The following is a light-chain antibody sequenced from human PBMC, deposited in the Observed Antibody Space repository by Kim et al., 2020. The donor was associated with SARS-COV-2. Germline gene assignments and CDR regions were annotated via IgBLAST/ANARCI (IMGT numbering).Light chain of an antibody. J-gene: IGLJ3*02. CDR1: NIGRKS. Sequence: AQGKTARITCGGNNIGRKSVNWYQQKPGQAHVLVIYYDSDRPSGIPERFSGSNSGNTATLTISRVEAGDEADYYCQVWDSSSDHRVFGGGTQLTVL. CDR3: QVWDSSSDHRV. V-gene: IGLV3-21*04. CDR2: YDS.